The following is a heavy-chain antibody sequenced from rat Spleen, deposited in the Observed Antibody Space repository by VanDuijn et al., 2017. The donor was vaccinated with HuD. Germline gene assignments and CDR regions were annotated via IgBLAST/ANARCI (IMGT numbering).Heavy chain of an antibody. CDR1: GFTFNNYV. CDR2: ITNTGGST. V-gene: IGHV5-31*01. J-gene: IGHJ2*01. D-gene: IGHD1-11*01. CDR3: ARRHYGYTDYFDY. Sequence: EVKLLESGGGLVQPGRSLKLSCAVSGFTFNNYVMTWIRQAPGKGLEWVASITNTGGSTSYPDSVKGRFTISRDNAKSTLSLQMDSLRSEDTATYYCARRHYGYTDYFDYWGQGVMVTVSS.